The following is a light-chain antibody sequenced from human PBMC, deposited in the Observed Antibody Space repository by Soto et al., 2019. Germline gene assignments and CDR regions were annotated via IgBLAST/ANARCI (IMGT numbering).Light chain of an antibody. V-gene: IGKV1-17*01. CDR1: LDIRND. J-gene: IGKJ1*01. CDR2: DAS. Sequence: DIQVTQSPSSLSASVGDRVSITCRASLDIRNDLDWYQQKPGKAPKRLIYDASTLQSGVPSRFSGAGPGAELTLTINGLQSEDFATYFCLQHKSYPWTFGQGTKVDIK. CDR3: LQHKSYPWT.